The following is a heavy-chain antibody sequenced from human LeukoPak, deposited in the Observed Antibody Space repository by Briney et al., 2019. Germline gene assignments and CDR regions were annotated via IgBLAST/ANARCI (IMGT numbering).Heavy chain of an antibody. J-gene: IGHJ4*02. Sequence: SETLSLTCTVSGYSISSGYYRGWIRQPPGKGLEWIGSIYHSGSTYYNPSLKSRVTISVDTSKNQFSLKLSSVTAADTAVYYCASGYGEPYFDYWGQGTLVTVSS. D-gene: IGHD5-12*01. V-gene: IGHV4-38-2*02. CDR3: ASGYGEPYFDY. CDR1: GYSISSGYY. CDR2: IYHSGST.